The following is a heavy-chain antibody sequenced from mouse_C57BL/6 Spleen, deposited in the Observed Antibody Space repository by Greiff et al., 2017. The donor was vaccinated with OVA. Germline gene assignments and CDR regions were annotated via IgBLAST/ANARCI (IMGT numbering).Heavy chain of an antibody. V-gene: IGHV1-39*01. CDR2: INPNYGTT. CDR1: GYSFTDYN. Sequence: VHVKQSGPELVKPGASVKISCKASGYSFTDYNMNWVKQSNGKSLEWIGVINPNYGTTSYNQKFKGKATLTVDQSSSTAYMQLNSLTSEDSAVYYCAGYYGSSYGFAYWGQGTLVTVSA. D-gene: IGHD1-1*01. J-gene: IGHJ3*01. CDR3: AGYYGSSYGFAY.